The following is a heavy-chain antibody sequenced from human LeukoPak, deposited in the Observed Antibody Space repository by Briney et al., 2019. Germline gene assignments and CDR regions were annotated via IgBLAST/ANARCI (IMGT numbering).Heavy chain of an antibody. Sequence: SVKVSCKASGGTFSSYAISWVRQAPGQGLEWMGGIIPIFGTANYAQKFQGRVTITADESTSTAYMELSGLRSEDTAVYYCARSSSRGRSRYYYYYMDVWGKGTTVTVSS. CDR1: GGTFSSYA. CDR2: IIPIFGTA. D-gene: IGHD6-6*01. CDR3: ARSSSRGRSRYYYYYMDV. J-gene: IGHJ6*03. V-gene: IGHV1-69*13.